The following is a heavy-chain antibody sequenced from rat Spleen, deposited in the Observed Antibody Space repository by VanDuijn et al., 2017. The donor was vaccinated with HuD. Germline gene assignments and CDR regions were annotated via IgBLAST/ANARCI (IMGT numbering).Heavy chain of an antibody. V-gene: IGHV5-29*01. CDR3: ATEGGEAYFDY. D-gene: IGHD1-11*01. CDR1: GFSFTNYG. J-gene: IGHJ2*01. CDR2: ISNDGSST. Sequence: EVQLVESGGGLVQPGRSLKLSCVASGFSFTNYGMAWVRQAPTKGLEWVATISNDGSSTYYRDSVKGRFIISRDNAKNSLYLQMDSLRSEDTATYYCATEGGEAYFDYWGQGVMVTVSS.